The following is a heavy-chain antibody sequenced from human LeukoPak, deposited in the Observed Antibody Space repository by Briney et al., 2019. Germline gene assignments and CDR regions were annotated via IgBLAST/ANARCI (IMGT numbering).Heavy chain of an antibody. CDR2: IIPIFGTA. CDR3: ARDPDSSGWYNNWFDP. CDR1: GGTFSSYA. Sequence: SVKVSCKASGGTFSSYATSWVRQAPGQGLEWMGGIIPIFGTANYAQKFQGRVTITTDESTSTAYMELSSLRSEDTAVYYCARDPDSSGWYNNWFDPWGQGTLVTVSS. D-gene: IGHD6-19*01. J-gene: IGHJ5*02. V-gene: IGHV1-69*05.